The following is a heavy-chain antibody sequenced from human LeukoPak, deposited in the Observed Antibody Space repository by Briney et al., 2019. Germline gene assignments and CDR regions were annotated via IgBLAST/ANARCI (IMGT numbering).Heavy chain of an antibody. J-gene: IGHJ4*02. CDR2: ISSSSSYI. CDR3: ARDFRYSGYDWYYFDY. V-gene: IGHV3-21*01. CDR1: GFTFSSYS. D-gene: IGHD5-12*01. Sequence: GRSLRLSCAASGFTFSSYSMNWVRQAPGKGLEWVSSISSSSSYIYYADSVKGRFTISRDNAKNSLYLQMNSLRAEDTAVYYCARDFRYSGYDWYYFDYWGQGTLVTVSS.